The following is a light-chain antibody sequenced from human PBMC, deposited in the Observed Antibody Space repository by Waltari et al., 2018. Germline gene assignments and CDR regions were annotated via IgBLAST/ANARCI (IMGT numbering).Light chain of an antibody. CDR1: SSDVGSYNL. J-gene: IGLJ2*01. CDR2: EGS. Sequence: QSALTQPASVSGSPGQSITISCTGTSSDVGSYNLVSWYQQHPGKAPKLMIYEGSKRPSGVSNRFSGSKSGNTASLTISGLQAEDKADYYCCSYAGSRVVFGGGTKLTVL. CDR3: CSYAGSRVV. V-gene: IGLV2-23*01.